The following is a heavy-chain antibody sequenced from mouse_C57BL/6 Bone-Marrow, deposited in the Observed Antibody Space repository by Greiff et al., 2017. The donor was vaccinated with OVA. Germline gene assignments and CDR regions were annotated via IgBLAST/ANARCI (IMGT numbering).Heavy chain of an antibody. Sequence: QVQLQQPGAELVRPGSSVKLSCKASGYTFTSYWMHWVKQRPIQGLEWIGNIDPSDSETHYNQKFKDKATLTVDKSSSTAYMQLSSLTSEDSAVYYCARKDYGSSSLFDYWGQGTTLTVSS. J-gene: IGHJ2*01. CDR2: IDPSDSET. V-gene: IGHV1-52*01. CDR3: ARKDYGSSSLFDY. D-gene: IGHD1-1*01. CDR1: GYTFTSYW.